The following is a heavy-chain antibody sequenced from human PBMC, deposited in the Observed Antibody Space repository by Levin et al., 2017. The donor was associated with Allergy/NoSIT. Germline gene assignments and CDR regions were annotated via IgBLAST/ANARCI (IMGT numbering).Heavy chain of an antibody. CDR2: IYVSSDST. V-gene: IGHV3-23*01. CDR1: GFTFSSYA. Sequence: GESLKISCAASGFTFSSYALSWVRQAPGQGLEWVSAIYVSSDSTYYSDSVKGRFTISRDSSKNTLYLHMSSLRAEDTAVYYCARSSRGYGTFDSWGQGTLVTVSS. J-gene: IGHJ4*02. D-gene: IGHD5-12*01. CDR3: ARSSRGYGTFDS.